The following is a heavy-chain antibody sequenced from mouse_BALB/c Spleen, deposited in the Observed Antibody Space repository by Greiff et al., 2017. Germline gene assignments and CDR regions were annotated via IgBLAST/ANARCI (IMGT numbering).Heavy chain of an antibody. D-gene: IGHD1-1*01. CDR3: ARGGKGPHYYAMDY. J-gene: IGHJ4*01. CDR2: INPDSSTI. V-gene: IGHV4-1*02. Sequence: EVKLQESGGGLVQPGGSLKLSCAASGFDFSRYWMSWVRQAPGKGLEWIGEINPDSSTINYTPSLKDKFIISRDNAKNTLYLEMSSLRSEDTAMYYCARGGKGPHYYAMDYWGQGTSVTVSS. CDR1: GFDFSRYW.